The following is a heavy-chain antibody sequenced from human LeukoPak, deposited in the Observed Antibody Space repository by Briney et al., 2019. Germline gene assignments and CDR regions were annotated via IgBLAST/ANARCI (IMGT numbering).Heavy chain of an antibody. V-gene: IGHV4-59*01. D-gene: IGHD3-3*01. CDR2: IYYSGST. CDR3: ARGRNLEWFDY. J-gene: IGHJ5*01. Sequence: SETLSLTCTVSGGSISSYYWSWIREPPGKGLEWIGYIYYSGSTNYNPSLKSRVTISVDTSKNQFSLKLNSVTAADTAVYYCARGRNLEWFDYWGQGTLVTVSS. CDR1: GGSISSYY.